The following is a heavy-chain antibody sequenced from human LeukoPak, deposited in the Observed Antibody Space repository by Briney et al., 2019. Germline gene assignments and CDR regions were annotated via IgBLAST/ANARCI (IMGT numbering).Heavy chain of an antibody. CDR2: INHSGST. CDR1: GGSFSDYY. Sequence: SETLSLTCAVYGGSFSDYYWSWIRQPPGKGLEWIGEINHSGSTNYNPSLKSRVTISVDTSKNQFSLKLSSVTAADTAVYYCATTGRGSYFDYWGQGTLVTVSS. V-gene: IGHV4-34*01. J-gene: IGHJ4*02. D-gene: IGHD1-14*01. CDR3: ATTGRGSYFDY.